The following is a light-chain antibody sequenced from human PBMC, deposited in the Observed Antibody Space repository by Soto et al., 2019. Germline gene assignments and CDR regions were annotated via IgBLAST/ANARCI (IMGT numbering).Light chain of an antibody. V-gene: IGLV1-40*01. CDR1: SSNIGAGYD. Sequence: QSVLTQPPSVSGAPGQRVTISCTGSSSNIGAGYDVHWYQQLPGTAPKLLIYGNSNRPSGVPDRFSGSKSGTSASLAITGLQAEDEADYYCQSYDSRLSAPCVFGTGTKLTVL. CDR3: QSYDSRLSAPCV. J-gene: IGLJ1*01. CDR2: GNS.